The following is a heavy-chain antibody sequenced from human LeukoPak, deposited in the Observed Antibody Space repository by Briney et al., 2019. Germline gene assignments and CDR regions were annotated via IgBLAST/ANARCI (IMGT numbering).Heavy chain of an antibody. J-gene: IGHJ5*02. Sequence: PSETLSLTCTVSGGSISSYYWSWIRQPPGKGLEWIGYIYYSGSTNYNPSLKSRVTISVDTSKNQFSLKLSSVTAADTAVYYCARLGGTRGIPHNWFDPWGQGTLVTVSS. CDR1: GGSISSYY. CDR2: IYYSGST. V-gene: IGHV4-59*08. D-gene: IGHD3-16*01. CDR3: ARLGGTRGIPHNWFDP.